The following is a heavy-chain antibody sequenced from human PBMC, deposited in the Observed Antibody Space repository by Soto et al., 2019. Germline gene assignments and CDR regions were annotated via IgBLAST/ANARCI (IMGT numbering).Heavy chain of an antibody. V-gene: IGHV4-39*01. CDR2: VYYSGST. CDR3: GRLEGLATISYYFDY. D-gene: IGHD3-9*01. Sequence: QLQLQESGPGLVKPSETLSLTCTVSGGSVSSSSYYWGWFRQPPGRGRGWIGIVYYSGSTYYNPSLESRVTISVDKSKNQFSLKLMSLSAADTAVYYCGRLEGLATISYYFDYWGQGALVTVSS. CDR1: GGSVSSSSYY. J-gene: IGHJ4*02.